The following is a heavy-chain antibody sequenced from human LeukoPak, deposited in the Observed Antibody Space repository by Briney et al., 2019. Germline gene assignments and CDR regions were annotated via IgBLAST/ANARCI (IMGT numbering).Heavy chain of an antibody. J-gene: IGHJ4*02. Sequence: GGSLRLSCAASGFTFSSYAMSWVRQAPGKGLEWVSAISGSGGSTYYADSVKGRFTISRDNSKNTLYLQMNSLRAEDTAVYYCAILGYAVVHLIDYWGQGTLVTVSS. CDR2: ISGSGGST. CDR1: GFTFSSYA. CDR3: AILGYAVVHLIDY. D-gene: IGHD4-23*01. V-gene: IGHV3-23*01.